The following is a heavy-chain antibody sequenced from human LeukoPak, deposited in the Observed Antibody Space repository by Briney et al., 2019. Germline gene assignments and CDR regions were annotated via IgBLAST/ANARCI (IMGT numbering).Heavy chain of an antibody. Sequence: GGSLRLSCAASGFTFSSYSMNWVRQAPGKGLEWVSSISSSSSYIYYADSVKGRFTIPRDNAKNSLYLQMNSLRAEDTAAYYCARGLELLWFGELFGRGYYYYMDVWGKGTTVTVSS. J-gene: IGHJ6*03. CDR3: ARGLELLWFGELFGRGYYYYMDV. D-gene: IGHD3-10*01. CDR1: GFTFSSYS. V-gene: IGHV3-21*01. CDR2: ISSSSSYI.